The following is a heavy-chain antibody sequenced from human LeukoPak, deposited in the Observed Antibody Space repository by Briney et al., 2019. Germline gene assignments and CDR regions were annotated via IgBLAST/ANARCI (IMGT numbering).Heavy chain of an antibody. V-gene: IGHV3-74*01. CDR2: INSDGSWT. CDR1: GNYW. CDR3: VSFYETY. Sequence: GGSLRLSCVASGNYWMHWVRQAPGKGLVWVSHINSDGSWTSYADSVKGRFTISKDNAKNTVYLQMNSLRAEDTAVYYCVSFYETYWGRGTLVTVST. D-gene: IGHD2/OR15-2a*01. J-gene: IGHJ4*02.